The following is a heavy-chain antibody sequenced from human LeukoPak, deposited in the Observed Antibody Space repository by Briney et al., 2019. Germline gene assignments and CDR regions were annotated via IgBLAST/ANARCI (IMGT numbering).Heavy chain of an antibody. J-gene: IGHJ6*02. V-gene: IGHV4-59*11. CDR2: IHYSGRP. CDR3: ARFGVDYDMDV. Sequence: SETLSLTCTVSGGSISGHYWTWIRQPPGKGLEWIGQIHYSGRPDYNPSLKSRVTISVDTSKNQLSLKVTSVTGADTAVYYCARFGVDYDMDVWGQGATVTVSS. D-gene: IGHD3-16*01. CDR1: GGSISGHY.